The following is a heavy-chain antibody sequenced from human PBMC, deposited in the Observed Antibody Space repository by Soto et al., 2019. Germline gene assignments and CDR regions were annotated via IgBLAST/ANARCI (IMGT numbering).Heavy chain of an antibody. D-gene: IGHD3-3*01. J-gene: IGHJ3*02. V-gene: IGHV1-2*02. CDR1: GYTFTGYY. Sequence: GASVKVSCKASGYTFTGYYMHWVRQAPGQGLEWMGGFDPNSGGTNYAQKFQGRVTMTKDTSTDTAYMELSSLRSEDTAVYYCATDLSITIFGVVTLDAFDIWGQGTSVTVSS. CDR3: ATDLSITIFGVVTLDAFDI. CDR2: FDPNSGGT.